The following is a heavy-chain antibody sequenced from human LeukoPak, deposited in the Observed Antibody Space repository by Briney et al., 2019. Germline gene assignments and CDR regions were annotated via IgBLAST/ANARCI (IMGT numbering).Heavy chain of an antibody. Sequence: SETLSLTCTVSGGSISSSSYYWGWIRQPPGKGLEWIGSIYYSGSTYYNPSLKSRVTISVDTSKNQFSLKLSSVTAADTAVYYCVRGRGQQLVPGYWGQGTLATVSS. J-gene: IGHJ4*02. V-gene: IGHV4-39*01. CDR1: GGSISSSSYY. CDR3: VRGRGQQLVPGY. D-gene: IGHD6-13*01. CDR2: IYYSGST.